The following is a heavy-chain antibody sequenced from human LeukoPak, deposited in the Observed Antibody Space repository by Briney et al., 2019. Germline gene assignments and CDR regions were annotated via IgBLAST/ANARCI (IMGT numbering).Heavy chain of an antibody. CDR2: IKQDGSEK. CDR1: GFTFSGYW. Sequence: GGSLRLSCAASGFTFSGYWMSWVRQAPGKGLEWVANIKQDGSEKYYVDSVKGRFTISRDNAKNSLYLQMNSLRAEDTAVYYCARDEGGGYCSSTSCWGRSGSGSYSDYWGQGTLVTVSS. V-gene: IGHV3-7*01. D-gene: IGHD2-2*01. J-gene: IGHJ4*02. CDR3: ARDEGGGYCSSTSCWGRSGSGSYSDY.